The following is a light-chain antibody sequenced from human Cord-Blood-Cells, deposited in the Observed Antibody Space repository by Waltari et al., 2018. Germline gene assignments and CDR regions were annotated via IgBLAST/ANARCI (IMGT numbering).Light chain of an antibody. Sequence: DIQMTQSPSSLSASVGGRVTITCRASQSISSYLNWYQQKPGKAPTLLIYAASSLHSGVPSRFSGSGSGTDFTLTISSLQPEDFATYYCQQSYSTPFTFGPGTKVGIK. CDR1: QSISSY. CDR3: QQSYSTPFT. V-gene: IGKV1-39*01. J-gene: IGKJ3*01. CDR2: AAS.